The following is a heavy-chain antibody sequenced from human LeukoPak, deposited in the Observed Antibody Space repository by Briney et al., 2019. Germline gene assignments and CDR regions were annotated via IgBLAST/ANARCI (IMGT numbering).Heavy chain of an antibody. CDR3: ARKGRSYWNGYYFDY. CDR1: GYTFTSYG. J-gene: IGHJ4*02. CDR2: ISAYNGNT. V-gene: IGHV1-18*01. D-gene: IGHD1-26*01. Sequence: ASVKVSCKASGYTFTSYGVSWVRQAPGQGREWMGWISAYNGNTNYAQKLQGRVTMATDTSTSTAYMELRSLRSEDTAVYYCARKGRSYWNGYYFDYWGQGTLVTVSS.